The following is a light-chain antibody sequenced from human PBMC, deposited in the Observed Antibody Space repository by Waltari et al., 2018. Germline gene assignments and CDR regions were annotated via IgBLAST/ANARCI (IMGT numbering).Light chain of an antibody. Sequence: DIQMTQSPSTLPASVGDRVIIPCRASQSISTWLAWYQQKPGKAPKLLIFAASSLQTGVPSRFSGSGSGTEFTLTINSLQPDDFATYYCQHYNAYRTFGQGTKVEIK. V-gene: IGKV1-5*01. CDR3: QHYNAYRT. CDR1: QSISTW. J-gene: IGKJ1*01. CDR2: AAS.